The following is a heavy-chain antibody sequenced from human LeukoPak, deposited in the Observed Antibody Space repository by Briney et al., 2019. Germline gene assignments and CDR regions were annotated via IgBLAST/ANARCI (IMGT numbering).Heavy chain of an antibody. Sequence: ASVKVSCKASGYTFTGYYMHWVRQAPGQGLEWMGWINPNSGGTNYAQKFQGRVTMTRDTSISTAYMELSRLRSDDTAVYYCARGCSGGSCATDWWSSSYYYMDVWGKGTTVTVSS. CDR2: INPNSGGT. D-gene: IGHD2-15*01. V-gene: IGHV1-2*02. J-gene: IGHJ6*03. CDR1: GYTFTGYY. CDR3: ARGCSGGSCATDWWSSSYYYMDV.